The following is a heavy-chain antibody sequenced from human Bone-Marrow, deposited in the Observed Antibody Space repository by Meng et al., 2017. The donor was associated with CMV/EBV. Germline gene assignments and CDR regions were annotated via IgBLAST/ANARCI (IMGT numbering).Heavy chain of an antibody. CDR3: APMYLRSKELDY. Sequence: ASVTVSCKASGYTFTGYYMHWVRQAPGQGLEWMGWINPNSGGTNYAQKFQGRVTMTRDTSISTAYMQLSRLRSDDTAVYYCAPMYLRSKELDYWGQGTMVTVSS. D-gene: IGHD3-10*02. CDR1: GYTFTGYY. J-gene: IGHJ4*02. V-gene: IGHV1-2*02. CDR2: INPNSGGT.